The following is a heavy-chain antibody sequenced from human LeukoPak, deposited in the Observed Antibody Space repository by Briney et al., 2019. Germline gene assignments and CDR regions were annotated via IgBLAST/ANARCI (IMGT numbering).Heavy chain of an antibody. CDR3: VGYCSSTSCRDLRYYYYYGMDV. V-gene: IGHV3-21*01. D-gene: IGHD2-2*03. Sequence: GGSLRLSCAASGFTFSSYSMNWVRQTPGKGLEWVTSISSSSSYIYYADSVKGRFTISRDNAKNSLYLQMNSLRAEDTAVYYCVGYCSSTSCRDLRYYYYYGMDVWGQGTTVTVSS. J-gene: IGHJ6*02. CDR2: ISSSSSYI. CDR1: GFTFSSYS.